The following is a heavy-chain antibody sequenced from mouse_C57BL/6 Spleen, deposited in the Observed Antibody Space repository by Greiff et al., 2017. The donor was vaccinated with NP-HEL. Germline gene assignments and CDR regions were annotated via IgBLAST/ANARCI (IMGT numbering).Heavy chain of an antibody. CDR3: TRNAY. V-gene: IGHV1-15*01. J-gene: IGHJ3*01. CDR2: IDPETGGT. Sequence: QVQLQQSGAELVRPGASVTLSCKASGYTFTDYEMHWVKQTPVHGLEWIGAIDPETGGTAYNQKFKGKAILTADKSSSTAYMGLRSLASEDSAVYYCTRNAYWGQGTLVTVSA. CDR1: GYTFTDYE.